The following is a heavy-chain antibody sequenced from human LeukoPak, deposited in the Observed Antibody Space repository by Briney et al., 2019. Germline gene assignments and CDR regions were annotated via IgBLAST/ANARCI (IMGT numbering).Heavy chain of an antibody. Sequence: ASVKVSCKASGYTFTSHYMHWVRQAPGQGLEWMGIINPSGGSTSYAQKFQGRVTMTRDTSTSTVYMELSSLRSEDTAVYYCARDMSGDRRRTQQYYFDYWGQGTLVTVSS. V-gene: IGHV1-46*01. CDR2: INPSGGST. CDR1: GYTFTSHY. D-gene: IGHD6-13*01. J-gene: IGHJ4*02. CDR3: ARDMSGDRRRTQQYYFDY.